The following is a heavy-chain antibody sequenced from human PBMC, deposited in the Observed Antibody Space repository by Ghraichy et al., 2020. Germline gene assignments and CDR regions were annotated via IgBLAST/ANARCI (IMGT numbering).Heavy chain of an antibody. V-gene: IGHV5-51*01. D-gene: IGHD3-10*01. CDR3: ASNMDMVRGVINAFDI. CDR1: GYSFTSYW. J-gene: IGHJ3*02. Sequence: GESLNISCKGSGYSFTSYWIGWVRQMPGKGLEWMGIIYPGDSDTRYSPSFQGQVTISADKSISTAYLQWSSLKASDTAMYYCASNMDMVRGVINAFDIWGQGTMVTVSS. CDR2: IYPGDSDT.